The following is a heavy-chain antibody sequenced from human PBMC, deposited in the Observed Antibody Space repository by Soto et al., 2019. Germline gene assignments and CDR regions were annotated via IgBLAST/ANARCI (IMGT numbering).Heavy chain of an antibody. CDR3: AHIRGYGDNYFDY. CDR2: IYWDYDK. V-gene: IGHV2-5*02. D-gene: IGHD4-17*01. J-gene: IGHJ4*02. CDR1: GVSLSTRGAG. Sequence: QITLKESGPPLVQPTQTLTLTCTFSGVSLSTRGAGVGWIRQPPGKSLQWLTLIYWDYDKRYSPSLNSRLSITKTTSKNQVVLTMTNMDPVDTATYYCAHIRGYGDNYFDYWGQGNLVTVSS.